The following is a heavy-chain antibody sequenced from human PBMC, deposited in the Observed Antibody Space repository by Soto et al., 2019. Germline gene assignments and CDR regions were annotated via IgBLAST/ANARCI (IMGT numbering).Heavy chain of an antibody. D-gene: IGHD6-13*01. Sequence: PGGSLSFPCAASGSTFGRYALTWFRQAPGKGLEWVSAISGSGGSTYYADTVKGRFTISRDNSKNTLYLQMNSLRAEDTAVYYCAKGSSWYGYYYYGMDVWGQGTTVSVAS. J-gene: IGHJ6*02. CDR3: AKGSSWYGYYYYGMDV. V-gene: IGHV3-23*01. CDR2: ISGSGGST. CDR1: GSTFGRYA.